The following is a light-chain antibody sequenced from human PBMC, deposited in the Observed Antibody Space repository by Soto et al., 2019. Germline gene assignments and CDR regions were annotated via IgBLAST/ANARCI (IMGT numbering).Light chain of an antibody. J-gene: IGKJ5*01. CDR1: QSVSSSY. CDR2: GAS. CDR3: QQYYTTPAIT. Sequence: EIVLTQSPGTLSLSPGERATLSCRASQSVSSSYLAWYQQKPGQAPRLLIYGASSRATGIPDRFSGSGSGTDFTLTISSLQAEDVAVYYCQQYYTTPAITFGQGTRLEIK. V-gene: IGKV3-20*01.